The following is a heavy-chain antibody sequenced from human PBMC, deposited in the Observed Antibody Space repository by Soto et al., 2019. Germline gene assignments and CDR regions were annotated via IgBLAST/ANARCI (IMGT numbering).Heavy chain of an antibody. CDR1: GYTLTSYY. Sequence: ASVKVSCKASGYTLTSYYMHWVRQAPGQGLEWMGIINPSGGSTSYAQKFQGRVTMTRDTSTSTVYMELSSLRSEDTAVYYCARDPSLITMVRGVIITDYYYGMDVWGQGTTVTVSS. J-gene: IGHJ6*02. CDR2: INPSGGST. V-gene: IGHV1-46*01. CDR3: ARDPSLITMVRGVIITDYYYGMDV. D-gene: IGHD3-10*01.